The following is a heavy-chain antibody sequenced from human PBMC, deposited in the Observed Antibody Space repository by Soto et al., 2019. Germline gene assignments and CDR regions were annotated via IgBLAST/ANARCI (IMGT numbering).Heavy chain of an antibody. Sequence: QVQVVQSGAEVKKPGSSVKVSCKASGGTFSNYAISWVRQAPGHGLEWVGGIIPLTETPVYAQTVQGRITTTADEGTSAAYIELSNLRSNDTAVYYGAIGTRSSWTFDFGGQGTLVTVSS. CDR2: IIPLTETP. D-gene: IGHD6-13*01. J-gene: IGHJ4*02. CDR1: GGTFSNYA. V-gene: IGHV1-69*01. CDR3: AIGTRSSWTFDF.